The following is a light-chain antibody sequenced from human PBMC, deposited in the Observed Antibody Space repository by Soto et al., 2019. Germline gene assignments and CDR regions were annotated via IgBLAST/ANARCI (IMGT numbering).Light chain of an antibody. J-gene: IGKJ1*01. Sequence: SPGPLSLKQGARATLSCRASQGVSNNYLACYQKKPSQAPRLLIYGASNRTTGIPDMFSGSGSATDFTLTSCILEPEDVTVYYCQHYSNSGTFGQGTNVDI. CDR2: GAS. CDR1: QGVSNNY. V-gene: IGKV3-20*01. CDR3: QHYSNSGT.